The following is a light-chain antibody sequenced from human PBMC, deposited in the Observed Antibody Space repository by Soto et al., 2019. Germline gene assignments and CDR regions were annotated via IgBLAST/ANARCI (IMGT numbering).Light chain of an antibody. CDR2: GAS. V-gene: IGKV3-20*01. J-gene: IGKJ1*01. Sequence: EIVLTQSPGTLSLSPGERATLSCRASQSVSSSYLAWYQQKPGQAPRLLIYGASSRATGIPDRFSGSGSGTDFTHTISRLEPEDFAVYYCQQYGSSPTTFGQGTKVDIK. CDR3: QQYGSSPTT. CDR1: QSVSSSY.